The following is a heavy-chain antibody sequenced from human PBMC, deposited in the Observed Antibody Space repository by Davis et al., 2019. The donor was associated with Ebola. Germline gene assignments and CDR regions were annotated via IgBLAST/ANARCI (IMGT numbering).Heavy chain of an antibody. CDR1: GLSLSNARMG. V-gene: IGHV2-5*02. CDR3: AHRRIAALFDP. D-gene: IGHD6-25*01. CDR2: IYWDDDK. J-gene: IGHJ5*02. Sequence: SGPTLVTPTETLLLTCTVSGLSLSNARMGVSWIRQPPGKALEWLAHIYWDDDKRYSPSLKSRLTITKDTSKNQVVLTMTNMDPVDTATYYCAHRRIAALFDPWGQGTLVTVSS.